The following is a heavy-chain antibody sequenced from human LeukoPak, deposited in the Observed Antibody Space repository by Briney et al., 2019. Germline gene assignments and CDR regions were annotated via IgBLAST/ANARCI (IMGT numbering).Heavy chain of an antibody. CDR3: ARRIQYSSGWYMFDD. Sequence: GESLKISCKGSGYSFTSYWIDWVRQMPGKGLEWMGIIYPGDSDTRYSPSFQGQVTISADKSISTAYLQWSSLKASDTAMYYCARRIQYSSGWYMFDDWGQGTLVTVSS. V-gene: IGHV5-51*01. J-gene: IGHJ4*02. CDR1: GYSFTSYW. D-gene: IGHD6-19*01. CDR2: IYPGDSDT.